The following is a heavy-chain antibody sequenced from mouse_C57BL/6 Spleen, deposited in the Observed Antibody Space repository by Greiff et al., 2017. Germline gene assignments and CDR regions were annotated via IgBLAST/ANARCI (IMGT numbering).Heavy chain of an antibody. CDR2: INPGDGDT. CDR3: ARSDDGSSYDFDY. V-gene: IGHV1-80*01. D-gene: IGHD1-1*01. J-gene: IGHJ2*01. Sequence: QVQLKESGAELVKPGASVKISCKASGYAFSSYWMYWVKQRPGKGLEWIGQINPGDGDTNYNGKFKGEVTLTADKSSSTVYMQLSSLTSEDSAVYFCARSDDGSSYDFDYWGQGTTLTVSS. CDR1: GYAFSSYW.